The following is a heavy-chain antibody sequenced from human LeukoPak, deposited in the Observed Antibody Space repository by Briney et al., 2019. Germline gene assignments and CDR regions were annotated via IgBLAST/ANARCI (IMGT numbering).Heavy chain of an antibody. J-gene: IGHJ3*02. CDR1: GFTFDDYG. CDR2: INWNGGST. Sequence: GGSLRLSCAASGFTFDDYGMSWVRQAPGKGLEWVSGINWNGGSTGYADSVKGRFTISRDNAKNSLYLQMNSLRAEDTALYYCARAFHDYGDNDVFDIWGQGTMVTVSS. CDR3: ARAFHDYGDNDVFDI. V-gene: IGHV3-20*04. D-gene: IGHD4-17*01.